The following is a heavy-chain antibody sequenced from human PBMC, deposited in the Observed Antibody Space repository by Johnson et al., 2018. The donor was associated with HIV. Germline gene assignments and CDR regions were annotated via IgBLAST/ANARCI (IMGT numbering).Heavy chain of an antibody. Sequence: QVQLVESGGGLVKPGGSLRLSCAASGFTFSDYYMSWIRQAPGKGLEWVSYISSSGSTIYYADSVKGRFTISRDNAKNSLYLQMNSLRAEDTALYYCARDISYDSSASQGAFDIWGQGTMVTVSS. CDR3: ARDISYDSSASQGAFDI. J-gene: IGHJ3*02. CDR1: GFTFSDYY. D-gene: IGHD3-22*01. CDR2: ISSSGSTI. V-gene: IGHV3-11*01.